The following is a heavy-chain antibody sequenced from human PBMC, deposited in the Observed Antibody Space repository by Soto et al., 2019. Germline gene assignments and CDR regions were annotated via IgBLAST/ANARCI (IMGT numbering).Heavy chain of an antibody. CDR1: GFTFSSYA. D-gene: IGHD3-22*01. CDR3: AKGHYYDSSYDY. Sequence: GGSLRLSCAASGFTFSSYAMSWVRQAPGKGLEWVSAISGSGGSTYYADSVKGRFTISRDNSKNTLYLQMNSPRAEDTAVYYCAKGHYYDSSYDYWGQGTLVTVS. J-gene: IGHJ4*02. V-gene: IGHV3-23*01. CDR2: ISGSGGST.